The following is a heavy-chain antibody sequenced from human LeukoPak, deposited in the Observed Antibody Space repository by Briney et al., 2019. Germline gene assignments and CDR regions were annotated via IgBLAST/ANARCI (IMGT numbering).Heavy chain of an antibody. CDR3: LGVAVAGTGEY. CDR2: IYYSGST. CDR1: GGSISSSSCY. Sequence: SETLSLTCTVSGGSISSSSCYWGWIRQPPGKGLEWIGSIYYSGSTYYSPSLKSRVTISVDTSKNQFSLKLSSVTAADTAVYYCLGVAVAGTGEYWGQGTLVTVSS. J-gene: IGHJ4*02. V-gene: IGHV4-39*01. D-gene: IGHD6-19*01.